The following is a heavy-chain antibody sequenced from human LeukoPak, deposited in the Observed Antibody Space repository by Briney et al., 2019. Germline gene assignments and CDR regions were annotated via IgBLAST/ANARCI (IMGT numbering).Heavy chain of an antibody. V-gene: IGHV6-1*01. CDR1: GDSVSSNSAA. J-gene: IGHJ4*02. D-gene: IGHD2-15*01. CDR3: ARLGGGSPDS. CDR2: TYYRSKWHN. Sequence: SQTLSLTCAISGDSVSSNSAAWNWIRQSPPRGLERLGWTYYRSKWHNDYAVSVKSRITINPDISKHQFALHLNSVSPEDAAVYYCARLGGGSPDSWGQGTLVTVSS.